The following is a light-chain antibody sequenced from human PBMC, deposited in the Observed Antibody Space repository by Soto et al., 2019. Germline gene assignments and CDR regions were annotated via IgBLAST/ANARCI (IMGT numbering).Light chain of an antibody. CDR1: QSVSSY. J-gene: IGKJ5*01. Sequence: EIVLTHSPATLSLSPGERATLSCSASQSVSSYLAWYQQKPGQAPRLLIYDASNRATGIPARFSGSGSGTDFTLTISGLEPEDFAVYYCQQYGSSPITFGQGTRLEIK. V-gene: IGKV3-11*01. CDR3: QQYGSSPIT. CDR2: DAS.